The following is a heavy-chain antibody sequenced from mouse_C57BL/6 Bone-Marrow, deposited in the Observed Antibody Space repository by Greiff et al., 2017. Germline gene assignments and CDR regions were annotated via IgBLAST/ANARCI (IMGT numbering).Heavy chain of an antibody. J-gene: IGHJ1*03. Sequence: EVKVVESGEGLVKPGGSLKLSCAASGFTFSSYVMSWVRQTPEKRLEWVAYISSGGDYIYYADTVKGRFTISRDNARNTLYLQMSSLKSEDTAMYYCTRDEIYYGSSSLHWYFDVWGTGTTVTVSS. CDR3: TRDEIYYGSSSLHWYFDV. V-gene: IGHV5-9-1*02. D-gene: IGHD1-1*01. CDR1: GFTFSSYV. CDR2: ISSGGDYI.